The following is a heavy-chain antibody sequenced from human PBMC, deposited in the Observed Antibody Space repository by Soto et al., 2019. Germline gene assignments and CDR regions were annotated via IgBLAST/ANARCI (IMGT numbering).Heavy chain of an antibody. V-gene: IGHV6-1*01. CDR3: ARDLESGYSNYYYYMDV. J-gene: IGHJ6*03. CDR2: TYFRSRWYN. Sequence: SQTLSLTCAISGDSVSSNTAAWHWIRQSPSRGLEWLGRTYFRSRWYNDYAVSVKSRITINADTSKNQFSLHLNSVSPEDTAVYYCARDLESGYSNYYYYMDVWGNGTTVTVSS. D-gene: IGHD5-12*01. CDR1: GDSVSSNTAA.